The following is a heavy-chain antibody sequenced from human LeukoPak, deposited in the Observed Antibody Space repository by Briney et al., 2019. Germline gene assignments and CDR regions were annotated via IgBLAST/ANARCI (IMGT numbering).Heavy chain of an antibody. D-gene: IGHD6-19*01. CDR2: TFAGYSYT. Sequence: AASLQISCQSFGCNFTPYWIVWVRQMAGRGLEWMVITFAGYSYTIYSPSFQGRVTISVDKSISTSYLQWSSLKASDPAMYYCARPAGEQWLAPLDYWGQGTLVTVSS. CDR1: GCNFTPYW. J-gene: IGHJ4*02. V-gene: IGHV5-51*01. CDR3: ARPAGEQWLAPLDY.